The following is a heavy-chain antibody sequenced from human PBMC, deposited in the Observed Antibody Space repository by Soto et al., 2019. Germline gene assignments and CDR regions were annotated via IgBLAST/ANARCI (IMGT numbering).Heavy chain of an antibody. CDR3: AKDKSKYSSSWYLYYYYYYGMDV. Sequence: GGSLRLSCAASGFTFSTAWINWVRQAPGKGLEWVSVIYSGGSTYYADSVKGRFTISRDNSKNTLYLQMNSLRTEDTALYYCAKDKSKYSSSWYLYYYYYYGMDVWGQGTTVTVSS. J-gene: IGHJ6*02. CDR2: IYSGGST. CDR1: GFTFSTAW. D-gene: IGHD6-13*01. V-gene: IGHV3-53*05.